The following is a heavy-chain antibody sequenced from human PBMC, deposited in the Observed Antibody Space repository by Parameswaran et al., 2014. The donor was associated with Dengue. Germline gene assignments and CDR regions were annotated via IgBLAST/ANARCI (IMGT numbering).Heavy chain of an antibody. CDR2: ISAYNGST. V-gene: IGHV1-18*01. CDR3: ARGIRVPAAIGYYYYGMDV. CDR1: GYTFTSYG. D-gene: IGHD2-2*01. Sequence: PGASVKVSCKASGYTFTSYGISWVRQAPGQGLEWMGWISAYNGSTNYAQKLQGRVTMTTDTSTSTAYMELRSLRSDDTAVYYCARGIRVPAAIGYYYYGMDVWGQGTTVTVSS. J-gene: IGHJ6*02.